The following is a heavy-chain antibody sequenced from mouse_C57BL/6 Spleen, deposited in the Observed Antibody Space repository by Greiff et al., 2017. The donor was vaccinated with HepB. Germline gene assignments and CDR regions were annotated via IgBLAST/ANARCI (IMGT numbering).Heavy chain of an antibody. J-gene: IGHJ1*03. D-gene: IGHD1-1*01. V-gene: IGHV1-69*01. CDR3: ARGEDYYGSEYFDV. CDR2: IDPSDSYT. Sequence: QVHVKQPGAELVMPGASVKLSCKASGYTFTSYWMHWVKQRPGQGLEWIGEIDPSDSYTNYNQKFKGKSTLTVDKSSSTAYMQLSSLTSEDSAVYYCARGEDYYGSEYFDVWGTGTTVTVSS. CDR1: GYTFTSYW.